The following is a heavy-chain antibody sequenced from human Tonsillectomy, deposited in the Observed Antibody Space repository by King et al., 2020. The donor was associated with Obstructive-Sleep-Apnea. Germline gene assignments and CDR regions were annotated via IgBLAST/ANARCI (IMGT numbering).Heavy chain of an antibody. CDR3: STAGPSDYDILTGSDY. V-gene: IGHV3-30*03. D-gene: IGHD3-9*01. J-gene: IGHJ4*02. CDR2: ISYDGSNK. Sequence: VQLVESGGGVVQPGRSLRLSCAASGFTFSSYGMHWVRQAPGKGLEWVAVISYDGSNKYYADSVKGRFTIYRDNSKNTLYLQMNSLRAEDTAVYYCSTAGPSDYDILTGSDYWGQGTLVTVSS. CDR1: GFTFSSYG.